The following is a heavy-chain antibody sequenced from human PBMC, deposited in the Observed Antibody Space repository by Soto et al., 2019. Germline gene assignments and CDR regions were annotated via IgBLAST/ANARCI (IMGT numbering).Heavy chain of an antibody. J-gene: IGHJ6*02. CDR2: IYPGDSDT. V-gene: IGHV5-51*01. D-gene: IGHD6-19*01. CDR3: ALTYSSGGSQTYYYYYGMDV. Sequence: GESLKISCKGSGYSFTSYWIGWVRQMPGKGLEWMGIIYPGDSDTRYSPSFQGQVTISADKSISTAYLQWSSLKASDTAMYYCALTYSSGGSQTYYYYYGMDVWGQGTTVTVSS. CDR1: GYSFTSYW.